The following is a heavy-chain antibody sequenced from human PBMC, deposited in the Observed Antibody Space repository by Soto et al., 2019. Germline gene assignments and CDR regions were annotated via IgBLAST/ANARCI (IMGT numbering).Heavy chain of an antibody. CDR3: AREGISGYYYYGMDV. J-gene: IGHJ6*02. V-gene: IGHV4-30-4*01. CDR1: CGSISSGDYY. CDR2: IYYSGST. Sequence: SETLSLTCTFSCGSISSGDYYWSLIRQPPGKGLEWIGYIYYSGSTYYNPSLKSRVTISVDTSKNQFSLKLSSVTAADTAVYYCAREGISGYYYYGMDVWGQGTKVTVSS. D-gene: IGHD2-15*01.